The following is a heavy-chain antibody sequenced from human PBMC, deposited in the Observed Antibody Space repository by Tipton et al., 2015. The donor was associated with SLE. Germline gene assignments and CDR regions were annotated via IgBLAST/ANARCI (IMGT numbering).Heavy chain of an antibody. CDR3: ASAHPSYWYFDL. CDR2: IYYSGST. CDR1: GYSISSGYY. Sequence: LRLSCTVSGYSISSGYYWGWIRQPPGKGLEWIGYIYYSGSTNYNPSLKSRVTISVDTSKNQFSLKLSSVTAADTAVYYCASAHPSYWYFDLWGRGTLVTVSS. J-gene: IGHJ2*01. V-gene: IGHV4-61*01.